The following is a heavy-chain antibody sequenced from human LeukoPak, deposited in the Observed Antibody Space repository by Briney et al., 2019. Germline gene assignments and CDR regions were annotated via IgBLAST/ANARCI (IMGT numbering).Heavy chain of an antibody. J-gene: IGHJ4*02. CDR2: MNPNIGNT. CDR3: AINSGSYLFDY. D-gene: IGHD1-26*01. Sequence: GASVKVSCTASGYTFTSYDINWVRQATGQGLEWMGWMNPNIGNTGYAQKFQGRVTITRNTSISTAYMELSSLRSEDTAVYYCAINSGSYLFDYWGQGTLVTVPS. CDR1: GYTFTSYD. V-gene: IGHV1-8*03.